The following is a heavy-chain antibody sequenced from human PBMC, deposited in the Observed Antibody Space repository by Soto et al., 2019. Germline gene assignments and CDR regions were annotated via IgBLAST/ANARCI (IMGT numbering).Heavy chain of an antibody. D-gene: IGHD6-6*01. CDR3: ARGLRSVLDY. CDR1: GFTFNSNS. V-gene: IGHV3-21*01. CDR2: ISYNSDHI. J-gene: IGHJ4*02. Sequence: LRLSCAASGFTFNSNSIIWVRQAPGKGLEWVAYISYNSDHIYYADSVRGRFAISRDNSKNTLYLQMTSLRAEDTAIYYCARGLRSVLDYWGQGTLVTVSS.